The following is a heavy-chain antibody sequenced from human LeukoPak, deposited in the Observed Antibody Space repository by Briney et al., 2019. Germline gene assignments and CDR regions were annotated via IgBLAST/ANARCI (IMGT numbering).Heavy chain of an antibody. CDR1: GGSVNIYY. Sequence: SETLSLTCTVSGGSVNIYYWTWVRQPAGKALEWIGRISTSGSSHYNPSLKSRVTMSVDTPKNQFSLKLSSVTAADTALYYCARDTSVVNAIGGVFDIWGQGTMVTVSS. D-gene: IGHD3-22*01. CDR2: ISTSGSS. J-gene: IGHJ3*02. CDR3: ARDTSVVNAIGGVFDI. V-gene: IGHV4-4*07.